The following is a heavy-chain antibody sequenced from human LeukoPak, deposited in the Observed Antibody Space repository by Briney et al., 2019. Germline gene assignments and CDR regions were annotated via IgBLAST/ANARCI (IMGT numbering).Heavy chain of an antibody. Sequence: GGSLRLSCAASGFTFSSYWMHWVRQAPGKGLVWVSRISSDGSRTTYADTVKGRFTISRDNSKNTLFLQMNSLRAEDTAVYYCAKVTAGYWGQGTLVTVSS. CDR2: ISSDGSRT. CDR1: GFTFSSYW. J-gene: IGHJ4*02. V-gene: IGHV3-74*01. D-gene: IGHD6-13*01. CDR3: AKVTAGY.